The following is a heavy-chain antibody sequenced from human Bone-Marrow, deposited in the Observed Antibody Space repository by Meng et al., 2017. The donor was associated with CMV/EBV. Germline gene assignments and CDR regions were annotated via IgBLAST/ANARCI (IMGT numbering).Heavy chain of an antibody. CDR2: INGDGSGT. J-gene: IGHJ5*02. CDR1: GFTFSTHW. D-gene: IGHD3-3*01. CDR3: AREITISGVDP. Sequence: GGSLRLSCAASGFTFSTHWMHWVRQAPGKGLVWVSWINGDGSGTRYADSVKGRFTISRDNAKNTLYLQMNSLRAEDTAVYYCAREITISGVDPWGQGTLVPVPS. V-gene: IGHV3-74*01.